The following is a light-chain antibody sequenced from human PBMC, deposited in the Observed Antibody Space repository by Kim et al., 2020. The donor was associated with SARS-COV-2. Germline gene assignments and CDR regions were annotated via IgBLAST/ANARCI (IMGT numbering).Light chain of an antibody. CDR3: SSCTSSSTFPYV. Sequence: SITISCTGTSSGVGGYNYVSWYQQHPGKAPKLMIYDVSKRPSGVSNRFSGSKSGNTASLTISGLQAEDEADYYCSSCTSSSTFPYVFGTGTKVTVL. J-gene: IGLJ1*01. CDR2: DVS. CDR1: SSGVGGYNY. V-gene: IGLV2-14*04.